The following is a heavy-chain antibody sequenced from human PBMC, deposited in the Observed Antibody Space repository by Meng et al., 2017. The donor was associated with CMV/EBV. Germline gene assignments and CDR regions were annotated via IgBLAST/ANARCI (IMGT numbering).Heavy chain of an antibody. CDR3: ARGVDSWYSDY. D-gene: IGHD1-26*01. J-gene: IGHJ4*02. CDR2: IIPVFDTA. CDR1: GGSFSNFA. Sequence: QVQLVQCAGGVKHLGSSGNVSCTTSGGSFSNFAISWVRQAPGEGLEWMGGIIPVFDTANYPESFQDRAMITEDDSTTTAYMELSSLRADDTALYFCARGVDSWYSDYWGQGTLVTVSS. V-gene: IGHV1-69*12.